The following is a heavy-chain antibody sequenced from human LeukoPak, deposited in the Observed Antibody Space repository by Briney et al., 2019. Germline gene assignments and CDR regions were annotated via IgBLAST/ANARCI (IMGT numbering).Heavy chain of an antibody. CDR2: ISTSGGNT. D-gene: IGHD1-26*01. CDR3: ARVWVGATKAGYGY. J-gene: IGHJ4*02. Sequence: ASEKVSCKASGYTFTSYYMHWVRQAPGQGLEWMGIISTSGGNTGYAQKFQGRIIMTRDTSTSTVYLDLSSLRSDDTAVYYCARVWVGATKAGYGYWGQGTLVTVSS. V-gene: IGHV1-46*01. CDR1: GYTFTSYY.